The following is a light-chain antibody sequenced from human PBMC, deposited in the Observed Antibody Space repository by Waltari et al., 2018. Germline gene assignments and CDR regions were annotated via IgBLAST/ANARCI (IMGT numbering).Light chain of an antibody. CDR1: SIDVGGYNY. J-gene: IGLJ1*01. V-gene: IGLV2-11*01. CDR3: CSYAGSYYV. Sequence: QSALTQPRSVSGSPGPSVTISCTGTSIDVGGYNYFSWYQQHPGKAPKLMIYDVSKRPSGVPDRFSGSKSGNTASLTISGLQAEDEADYYCCSYAGSYYVFGTGTKVTVL. CDR2: DVS.